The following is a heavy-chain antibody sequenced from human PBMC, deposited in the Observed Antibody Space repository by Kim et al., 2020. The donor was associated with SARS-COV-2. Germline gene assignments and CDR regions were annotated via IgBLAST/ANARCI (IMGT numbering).Heavy chain of an antibody. CDR3: ARHVAIAAAGKVFDY. V-gene: IGHV4-39*01. D-gene: IGHD6-13*01. Sequence: PSLKSRVTISVDTSKNQFSLKLSSVTAADTAVYYCARHVAIAAAGKVFDYWGQGTLVTVSS. J-gene: IGHJ4*02.